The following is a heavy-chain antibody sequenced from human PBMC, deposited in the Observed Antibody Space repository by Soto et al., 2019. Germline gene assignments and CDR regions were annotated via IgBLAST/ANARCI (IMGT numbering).Heavy chain of an antibody. J-gene: IGHJ5*02. D-gene: IGHD1-20*01. V-gene: IGHV4-38-2*02. CDR3: ARDVGRYNINRVWFAP. CDR2: VCHSGTI. Sequence: SETLSLTCVVSGYRINIDACWGWSRQSPEKGLEWLGSVCHSGTIYYNPSLKSRVTISLDTSKNQFSLSLSSVTAADTALYYCARDVGRYNINRVWFAPWGQGIMVTVYS. CDR1: GYRINIDAC.